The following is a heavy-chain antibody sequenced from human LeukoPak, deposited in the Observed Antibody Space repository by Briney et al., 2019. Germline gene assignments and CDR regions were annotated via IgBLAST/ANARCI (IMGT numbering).Heavy chain of an antibody. CDR2: ISYDGSNK. CDR3: AREVCYGDYDDAFPGCGAFDI. V-gene: IGHV3-30-3*01. CDR1: GFTFNSYV. D-gene: IGHD4-17*01. J-gene: IGHJ3*02. Sequence: SGRSLRLSCAASGFTFNSYVMHWVRQAPGKGLEWVAVISYDGSNKYYADSVKGRFTISRDNSKNTLYLQMNSLRAEDTAVYYCAREVCYGDYDDAFPGCGAFDIWGQGTMVTVSS.